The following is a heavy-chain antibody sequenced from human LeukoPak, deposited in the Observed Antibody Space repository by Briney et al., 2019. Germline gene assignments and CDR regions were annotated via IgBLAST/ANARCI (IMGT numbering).Heavy chain of an antibody. V-gene: IGHV3-48*03. D-gene: IGHD3-22*01. J-gene: IGHJ4*02. CDR1: GFTFSSYE. Sequence: PGGSLRLSCAASGFTFSSYEMNWVRQAPGKGLEWVSYISSSGSTIYYADSVKGRFTISRDNAKNSLYLQMNSLRAEDTAVYYCAREWGHYYDSSGLIDYWGQGTLVTASS. CDR2: ISSSGSTI. CDR3: AREWGHYYDSSGLIDY.